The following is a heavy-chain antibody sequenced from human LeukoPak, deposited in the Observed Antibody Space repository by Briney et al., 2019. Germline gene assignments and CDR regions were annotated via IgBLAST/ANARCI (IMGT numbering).Heavy chain of an antibody. D-gene: IGHD3-10*01. V-gene: IGHV3-20*04. CDR1: GFTFDDYG. CDR3: AKMIREFGYYYYYMDV. CDR2: INWNGGST. Sequence: PGGSLRLSCAASGFTFDDYGMSWVRQAPGKGLEWVSGINWNGGSTGYADSVKGRFTISRDNAKNSLYLQMNSLRAEDTAVYYCAKMIREFGYYYYYMDVWGKGTTVTVSS. J-gene: IGHJ6*03.